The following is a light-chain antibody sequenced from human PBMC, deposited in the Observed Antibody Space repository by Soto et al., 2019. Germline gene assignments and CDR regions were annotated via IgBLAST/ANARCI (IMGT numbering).Light chain of an antibody. CDR3: QQSYSSPPT. J-gene: IGKJ1*01. V-gene: IGKV1-39*01. CDR1: QSISSY. CDR2: AAS. Sequence: DIQMTQSPSSLSASVGDRVTIACRASQSISSYLNWYQQKPGKAPKLIIFAASSLQSGVPSRFSGSRSGPDFTLTISSLQPEDFATYYCQQSYSSPPTLGQGTKVDIK.